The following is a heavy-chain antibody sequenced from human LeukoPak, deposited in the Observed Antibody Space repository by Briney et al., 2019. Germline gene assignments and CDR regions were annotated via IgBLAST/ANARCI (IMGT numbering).Heavy chain of an antibody. D-gene: IGHD3-22*01. CDR3: ACWGHYDSSGYYSR. CDR1: GSIFTSYW. V-gene: IGHV5-10-1*01. J-gene: IGHJ4*02. CDR2: IDPSDSYT. Sequence: GESLKISCKGSGSIFTSYWISLVRQLPGKGLEWMGRIDPSDSYTNYSPSFQGHVTISADKSISTAYLQWSSLKASDTAMYYCACWGHYDSSGYYSRWGRGTLVTVSS.